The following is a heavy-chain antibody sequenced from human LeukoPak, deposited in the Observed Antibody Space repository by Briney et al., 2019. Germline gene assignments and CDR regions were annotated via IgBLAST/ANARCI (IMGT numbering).Heavy chain of an antibody. Sequence: GGALRLSCAASGFTFSSYAMSWVRQAPGKGLEWVSALSGSGGSTYYADSVKGRFTISRDNSKNTLYLQMNSLRAEDTAVYYCARSISEYSSSSRYYYYYMDVWGKGTTVTVSS. CDR3: ARSISEYSSSSRYYYYYMDV. D-gene: IGHD6-6*01. V-gene: IGHV3-23*01. J-gene: IGHJ6*03. CDR1: GFTFSSYA. CDR2: LSGSGGST.